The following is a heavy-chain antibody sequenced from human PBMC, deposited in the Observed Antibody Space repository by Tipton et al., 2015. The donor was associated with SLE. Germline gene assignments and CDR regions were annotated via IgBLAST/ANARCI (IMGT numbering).Heavy chain of an antibody. CDR3: ARVGYMGRYCSGGSCYYRWFDP. J-gene: IGHJ5*02. Sequence: TLSLTCTVSGYSISSGYYWGWIRQPPGKGLEWIGSIYHSGSTYYNPSLKSRVTISVDTSKNQFSLKLSSVTAADTAVYYCARVGYMGRYCSGGSCYYRWFDPWGQGTLVTVSS. D-gene: IGHD2-15*01. CDR2: IYHSGST. V-gene: IGHV4-38-2*02. CDR1: GYSISSGYY.